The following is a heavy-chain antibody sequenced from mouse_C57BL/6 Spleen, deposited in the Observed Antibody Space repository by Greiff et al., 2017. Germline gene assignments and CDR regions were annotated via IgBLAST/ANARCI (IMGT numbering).Heavy chain of an antibody. J-gene: IGHJ1*03. CDR2: ISSGGDYI. CDR3: TRRLGVADWYVGV. Sequence: EVKLVEPGEGLVKPGGSLKLSCAASGFTFSSYAMSWVRQTPEKRLEWVAYISSGGDYIYYADTVKGRFTISRDNARNTLYLQMSSLKSEDTAMCYCTRRLGVADWYVGVWGTGTTVTVSS. V-gene: IGHV5-9-1*02. CDR1: GFTFSSYA. D-gene: IGHD1-1*02.